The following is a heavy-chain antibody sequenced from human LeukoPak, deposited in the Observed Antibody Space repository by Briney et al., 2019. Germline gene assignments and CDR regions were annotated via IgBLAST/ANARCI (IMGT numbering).Heavy chain of an antibody. J-gene: IGHJ6*02. D-gene: IGHD2-2*01. CDR3: ARDHCTSSGCYEYYYYGMDV. CDR2: IIPIFGTA. V-gene: IGHV1-69*05. CDR1: GGTFSSYA. Sequence: SVKVSCKASGGTFSSYAISWVRQAPGQGLEWMGGIIPIFGTANYAQKFQGRVTMTRDTSVSTAYMELSRLRSDDTAVYYCARDHCTSSGCYEYYYYGMDVWGQGTTVTVSS.